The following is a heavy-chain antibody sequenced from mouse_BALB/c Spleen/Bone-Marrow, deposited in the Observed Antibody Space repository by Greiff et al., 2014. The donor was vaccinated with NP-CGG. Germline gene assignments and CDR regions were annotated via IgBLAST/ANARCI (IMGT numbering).Heavy chain of an antibody. Sequence: EVKLVESGGGLVKPGGSLKLSCAASGFTFSSYAMSWVRQTPEKRLEWVATISSGGSYSYYPDSVKGRFTISRDNAKNTLYLQMSSLRSEDTAMYYCARHITTVEADYWGQGTTLTVSS. CDR1: GFTFSSYA. J-gene: IGHJ2*01. V-gene: IGHV5-9-3*01. CDR3: ARHITTVEADY. CDR2: ISSGGSYS. D-gene: IGHD1-1*01.